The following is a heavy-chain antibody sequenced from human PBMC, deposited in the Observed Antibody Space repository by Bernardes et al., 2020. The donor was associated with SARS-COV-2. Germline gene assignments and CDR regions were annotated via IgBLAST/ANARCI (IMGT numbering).Heavy chain of an antibody. V-gene: IGHV1-2*02. D-gene: IGHD6-13*01. CDR1: GYTFTEYY. J-gene: IGHJ4*02. CDR3: AVGIAAATPDY. Sequence: ASVKVSCKASGYTFTEYYIHWVRQAPGQGLEWMGWISSSNGVTEYAQKFQGRVTMTWDTSISTAYMELSRLRSDDTAVYYCAVGIAAATPDYWGQGTLVTVSS. CDR2: ISSSNGVT.